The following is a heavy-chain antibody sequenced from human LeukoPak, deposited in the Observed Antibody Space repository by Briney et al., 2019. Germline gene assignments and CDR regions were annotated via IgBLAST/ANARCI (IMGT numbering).Heavy chain of an antibody. Sequence: SETLSLICTVSGRSISSGGYYWSWIRQHPGKVLEWIGYIYYSGSTYYNPSLKSRVTISVDTSKNQFSLKLSSVTAADTAVYYCARFHVDTDMLGFDPWGQGTLVTVSS. J-gene: IGHJ5*02. D-gene: IGHD5-18*01. V-gene: IGHV4-31*03. CDR3: ARFHVDTDMLGFDP. CDR1: GRSISSGGYY. CDR2: IYYSGST.